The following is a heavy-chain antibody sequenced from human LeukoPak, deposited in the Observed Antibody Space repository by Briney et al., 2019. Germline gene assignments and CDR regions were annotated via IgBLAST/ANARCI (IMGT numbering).Heavy chain of an antibody. Sequence: PSETLSLTCTVSGGSISSYYWSWVRQPPGKGLEWMGYIYSSASTNYNPSLKSRVTISVDTSKNQFSLKLSSVTAADTAVYYCARDVTAMAYFDYWGQGTLVTVSS. D-gene: IGHD5-18*01. CDR3: ARDVTAMAYFDY. CDR1: GGSISSYY. CDR2: IYSSAST. V-gene: IGHV4-59*01. J-gene: IGHJ4*02.